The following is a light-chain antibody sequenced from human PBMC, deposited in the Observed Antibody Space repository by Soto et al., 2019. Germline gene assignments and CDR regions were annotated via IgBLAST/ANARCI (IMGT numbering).Light chain of an antibody. CDR3: QQSSRTPVT. Sequence: DIQMTQSPSSLSASVGDRVTITCRASQSISTYLNWYQQKPGKAPNLLIYAASTLQRGVPSRFSASGSGTDFPLTISRPQAEDFATDYCQQSSRTPVTFGQGTRLEIK. CDR2: AAS. V-gene: IGKV1-39*01. CDR1: QSISTY. J-gene: IGKJ5*01.